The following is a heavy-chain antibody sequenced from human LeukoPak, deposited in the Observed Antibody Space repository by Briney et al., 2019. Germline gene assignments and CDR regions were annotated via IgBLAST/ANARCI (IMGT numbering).Heavy chain of an antibody. V-gene: IGHV3-33*06. J-gene: IGHJ6*03. CDR3: AKSQGQRLALRGYYYMDV. Sequence: GGSLRLSCAASGFTFSSYGMHWVRQAPGQGLEWVAVIWYDGSNKYYADSVKGRFTISRDNSKKTLYLQMNSLRAEDTAVYYCAKSQGQRLALRGYYYMDVWGKGTTVTVSS. CDR2: IWYDGSNK. CDR1: GFTFSSYG. D-gene: IGHD6-19*01.